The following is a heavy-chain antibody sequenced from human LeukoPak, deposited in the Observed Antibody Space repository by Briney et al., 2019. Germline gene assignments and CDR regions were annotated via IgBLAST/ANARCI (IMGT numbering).Heavy chain of an antibody. J-gene: IGHJ4*02. Sequence: SETLSLTCTVSGGSISSYYWSWIRQPAGKGLEWIGRIYTSGSTNYNPSLKSRATMSVDTSKNQFSLKLSSVTAADTAVYYCARGPNPDHYYDSSGYYWGVDYWGQGTLVTVSS. CDR3: ARGPNPDHYYDSSGYYWGVDY. CDR1: GGSISSYY. CDR2: IYTSGST. V-gene: IGHV4-4*07. D-gene: IGHD3-22*01.